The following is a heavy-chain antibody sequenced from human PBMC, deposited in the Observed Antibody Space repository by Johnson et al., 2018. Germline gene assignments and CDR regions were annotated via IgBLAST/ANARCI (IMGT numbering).Heavy chain of an antibody. D-gene: IGHD1-14*01. CDR3: ARDAGITTGLLIDY. CDR1: GFTFSGYS. V-gene: IGHV3-11*05. Sequence: VQLVESGGGLVKPGGSLRLSCAASGFTFSGYSMSWIRQTPEKGLEWVSYISSKSNFTYYAESVKGRFTVSRDNGKSSLSLQMNSLRAEDTAVYYCARDAGITTGLLIDYWGQGTLVTVSS. CDR2: ISSKSNFT. J-gene: IGHJ4*02.